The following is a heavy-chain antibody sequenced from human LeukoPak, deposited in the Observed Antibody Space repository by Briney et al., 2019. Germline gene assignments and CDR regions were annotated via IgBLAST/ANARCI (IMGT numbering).Heavy chain of an antibody. CDR2: IYYSGST. D-gene: IGHD1-26*01. CDR1: GGSISSSSYY. CDR3: ARLGGSIVGATVDY. Sequence: SETLSLTCTVSGGSISSSSYYRGWIRQPPGKGLEWIGSIYYSGSTYYNPSLKSRVTISVDTSKNQFSLKLSSVTAADTAVYYCARLGGSIVGATVDYWGQGTLVTVSS. J-gene: IGHJ4*02. V-gene: IGHV4-39*01.